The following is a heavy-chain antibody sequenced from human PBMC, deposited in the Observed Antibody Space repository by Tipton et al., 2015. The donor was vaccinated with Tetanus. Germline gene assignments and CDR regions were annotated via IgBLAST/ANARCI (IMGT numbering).Heavy chain of an antibody. CDR3: ARVPGDILTGPFGFDP. J-gene: IGHJ5*02. V-gene: IGHV1-18*04. Sequence: QLVQSGAEVKKPGAPEKVSCQASGYTFTSYGISWVRQAPGQVLECIGWISAHNGNTNYAQKLQGRVTMTTDSCMSTAYMVRRSRRSDDTAVYYCARVPGDILTGPFGFDPWGQGTLVTVSS. CDR1: GYTFTSYG. D-gene: IGHD3-9*01. CDR2: ISAHNGNT.